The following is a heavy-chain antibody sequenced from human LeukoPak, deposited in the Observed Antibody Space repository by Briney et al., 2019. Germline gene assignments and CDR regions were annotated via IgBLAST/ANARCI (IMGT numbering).Heavy chain of an antibody. Sequence: PSETLSLTCTVSGGSISSSSYYWGWIRQPPGKGLEWIGSIYYSGSTYYNPSLKSRVTISVDTSKNQFSLKLSSVTAADTAVYYCVRGVDCSGGSCYQYWGQGTLVTVSS. V-gene: IGHV4-39*07. CDR3: VRGVDCSGGSCYQY. CDR2: IYYSGST. J-gene: IGHJ4*02. CDR1: GGSISSSSYY. D-gene: IGHD2-15*01.